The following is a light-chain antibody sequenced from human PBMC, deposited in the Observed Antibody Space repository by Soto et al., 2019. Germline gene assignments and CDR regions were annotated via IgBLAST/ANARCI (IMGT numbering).Light chain of an antibody. CDR1: QSVRSY. CDR3: QQRTNWPPYT. J-gene: IGKJ2*01. CDR2: DAS. Sequence: EIVLTQSPATLSLSPGERATLSCRASQSVRSYLAWYQQKPGQAPRLLIYDASNRATGIPARFSGSGSGTDFTLTISSLEPEDIAVYYCQQRTNWPPYTFGQGTKLEIQ. V-gene: IGKV3-11*01.